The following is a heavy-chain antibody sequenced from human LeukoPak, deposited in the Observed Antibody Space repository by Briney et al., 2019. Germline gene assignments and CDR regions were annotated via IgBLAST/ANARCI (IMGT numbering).Heavy chain of an antibody. D-gene: IGHD5-18*01. Sequence: GGSLRLSCTFSGFTFRDYALTWVRQTPGKGLEWVGFIKKTADGLTTEYAASAKGRFSISGDDSKNIVYLQINSLTAEDSSFYYCTRSYVNRQDTARVSVRYYYYYYMDVWGTGTTVAVSS. V-gene: IGHV3-49*04. J-gene: IGHJ6*03. CDR1: GFTFRDYA. CDR2: IKKTADGLTT. CDR3: TRSYVNRQDTARVSVRYYYYYYMDV.